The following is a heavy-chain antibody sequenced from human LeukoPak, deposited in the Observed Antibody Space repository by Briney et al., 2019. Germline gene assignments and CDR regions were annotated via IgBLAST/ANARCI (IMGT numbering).Heavy chain of an antibody. CDR1: GFTFSSHW. D-gene: IGHD6-6*01. CDR3: VRDSGLYSSSSFDY. Sequence: GGSLRLSCATSGFTFSSHWMHWVRQAPGKGLVWVSRINTDESSTSYADSVKGRFTISRDNAKKRLYLQMNSLRAEDTAVYYCVRDSGLYSSSSFDYWGQGTLVTVSS. CDR2: INTDESST. V-gene: IGHV3-74*01. J-gene: IGHJ4*02.